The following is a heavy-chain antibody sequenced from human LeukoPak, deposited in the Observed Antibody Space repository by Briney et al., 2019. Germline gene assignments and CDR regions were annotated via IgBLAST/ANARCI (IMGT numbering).Heavy chain of an antibody. CDR3: ARAVLGYCSGGSCYSGNWFDP. CDR1: GYTFTSYY. D-gene: IGHD2-15*01. J-gene: IGHJ5*02. Sequence: ASVKVSCKASGYTFTSYYMHWVRQAPGQGLEWLGIINPSGGSTSYAQKFQGRVTMTRDTSTSTVYMELRSLRSEDTAVYYCARAVLGYCSGGSCYSGNWFDPWGQGTLVTVSS. V-gene: IGHV1-46*01. CDR2: INPSGGST.